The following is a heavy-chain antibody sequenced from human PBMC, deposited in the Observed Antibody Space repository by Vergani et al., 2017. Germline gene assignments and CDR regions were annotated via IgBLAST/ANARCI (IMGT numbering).Heavy chain of an antibody. CDR1: GGSISSSSYY. J-gene: IGHJ5*01. D-gene: IGHD6-19*01. CDR3: AREVRGSGWFDY. V-gene: IGHV4-39*01. Sequence: QLQLQESGPGLVKPSETLSLTCTVAGGSISSSSYYWGWIRQPPGKGLEWIGCIYYSGSTYYNPSLKSRVTISVDTSKNQFSLKLSSVTAADTAVYYCAREVRGSGWFDYWGQGTLVTVSS. CDR2: IYYSGST.